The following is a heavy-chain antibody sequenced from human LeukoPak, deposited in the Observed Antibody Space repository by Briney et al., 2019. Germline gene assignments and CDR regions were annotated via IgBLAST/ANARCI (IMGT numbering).Heavy chain of an antibody. D-gene: IGHD6-19*01. V-gene: IGHV3-74*01. Sequence: GGSLRLSCAASGFTFSSYWMHWVRQAPGKGLVWVSRINSDGSSTSYADSVKGRFTISRDNAKNTLYLQMNSLRAEDTAVYYCVRDKREQWLAIDYWGQGTLVTVSS. CDR2: INSDGSST. J-gene: IGHJ4*02. CDR3: VRDKREQWLAIDY. CDR1: GFTFSSYW.